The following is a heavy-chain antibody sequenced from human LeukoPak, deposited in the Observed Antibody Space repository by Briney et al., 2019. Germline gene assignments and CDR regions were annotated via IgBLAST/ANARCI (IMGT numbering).Heavy chain of an antibody. CDR2: ISGSGGST. Sequence: GGSLRLSCAASGFMFRNYAMSWVRQVPGKGLEWVSAISGSGGSTYYADSVKGRFTISRDNSKNTVYLQMNSLRAEDTAVYYCARVLSTAVYWGQGTLVTVSS. V-gene: IGHV3-23*01. CDR3: ARVLSTAVY. D-gene: IGHD5/OR15-5a*01. J-gene: IGHJ4*02. CDR1: GFMFRNYA.